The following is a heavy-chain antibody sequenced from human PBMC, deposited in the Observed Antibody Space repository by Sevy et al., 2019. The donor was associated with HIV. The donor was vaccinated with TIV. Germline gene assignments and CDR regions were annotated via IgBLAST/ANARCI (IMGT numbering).Heavy chain of an antibody. J-gene: IGHJ6*02. Sequence: GGSLSLSCAASGFTFSDSAIQWVRQSSGKGLEWVGRIRSKANSYATLYAASVKGRFTISRDDAKNTAYLQMDSLKTEDSTVYYCTTYQKQRSKTADAYHYAMDVWGQGTTVTVSS. CDR1: GFTFSDSA. CDR3: TTYQKQRSKTADAYHYAMDV. CDR2: IRSKANSYAT. V-gene: IGHV3-73*01. D-gene: IGHD6-25*01.